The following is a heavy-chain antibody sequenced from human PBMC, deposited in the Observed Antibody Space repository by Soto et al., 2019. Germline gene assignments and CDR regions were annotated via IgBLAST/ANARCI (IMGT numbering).Heavy chain of an antibody. D-gene: IGHD6-19*01. V-gene: IGHV1-69*06. CDR2: IIPIFGTA. J-gene: IGHJ4*02. Sequence: GXSXKVSFKASGGTXISYASGWVRQAPGQGLEWMGGIIPIFGTANYAQKFQVRVTITAYKSTSTAYIELSSLRSEDTAVYYFARDLAVAGTFPETPLDYWGQGTLVTVSS. CDR3: ARDLAVAGTFPETPLDY. CDR1: GGTXISYA.